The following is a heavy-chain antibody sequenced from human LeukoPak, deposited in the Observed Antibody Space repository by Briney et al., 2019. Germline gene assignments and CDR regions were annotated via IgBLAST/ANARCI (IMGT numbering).Heavy chain of an antibody. Sequence: GGSLRLSCAASGFTLSSYAMHWVCQAPGKGLEWVAVISYDGSNKYYADSVKGRFTISRDNSKNTLYLQMNSLRAEDTAVYYCARDRDYYDSSGYYLVDYWGQGTLVTVSS. CDR1: GFTLSSYA. V-gene: IGHV3-30-3*01. CDR3: ARDRDYYDSSGYYLVDY. J-gene: IGHJ4*02. D-gene: IGHD3-22*01. CDR2: ISYDGSNK.